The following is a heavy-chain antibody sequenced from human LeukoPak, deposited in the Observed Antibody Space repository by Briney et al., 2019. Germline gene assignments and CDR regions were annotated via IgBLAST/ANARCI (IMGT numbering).Heavy chain of an antibody. CDR3: ARRQALRGRHRAFDP. CDR2: IIPIFGTA. Sequence: GASVKASCKASGGTFSNYAVAWVRQAPGQGLEWLGGIIPIFGTAKYAQKFQGRVTITTDESTTTAYMELISLRSEDTAVYYCARRQALRGRHRAFDPWGQGTLVTVSS. D-gene: IGHD6-25*01. V-gene: IGHV1-69*05. J-gene: IGHJ5*02. CDR1: GGTFSNYA.